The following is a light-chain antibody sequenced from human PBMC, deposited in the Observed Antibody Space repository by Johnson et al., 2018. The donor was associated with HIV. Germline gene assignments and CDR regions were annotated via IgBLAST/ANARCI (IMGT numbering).Light chain of an antibody. J-gene: IGLJ1*01. CDR3: GTWDSSLSARV. CDR2: ENN. V-gene: IGLV1-51*02. Sequence: QSVLTQPPSVSAAPGQKVTISCSGSSSNIGNNYVSWYQQFPGTAPKLLIYENNKRPSGIPDRFSASKSGTSATLGITGLQTGDEADYYCGTWDSSLSARVFGAGTKVAVI. CDR1: SSNIGNNY.